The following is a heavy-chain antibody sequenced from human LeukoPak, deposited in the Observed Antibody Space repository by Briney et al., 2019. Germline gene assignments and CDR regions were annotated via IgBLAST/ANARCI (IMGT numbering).Heavy chain of an antibody. CDR3: TTEQVKERYNWNDGGYNWSDP. V-gene: IGHV3-15*01. Sequence: GGSLRLSCAASGFTFSNAWMSWVRQAPGKGLEWVGRIKSKTDGGTTDYAAPVKGRFTISRDDSKNTLYLQMNSLKTEGTAVYYCTTEQVKERYNWNDGGYNWSDPWGQGTLVTVSS. J-gene: IGHJ5*02. D-gene: IGHD1-1*01. CDR1: GFTFSNAW. CDR2: IKSKTDGGTT.